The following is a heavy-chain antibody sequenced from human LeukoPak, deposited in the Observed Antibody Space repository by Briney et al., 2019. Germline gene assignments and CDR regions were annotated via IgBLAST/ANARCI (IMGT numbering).Heavy chain of an antibody. CDR1: GFTFSSYS. CDR3: ARGWAAAGARDYMDV. J-gene: IGHJ6*03. D-gene: IGHD6-13*01. Sequence: SGGSLRLSCAASGFTFSSYSMNWVRQAPGKGLEWVSYISSSSSTIYYADSVKGRFTISRDNAKNSLYLQMNSLRAEDTAVYYCARGWAAAGARDYMDVWGKGTTVTVSS. V-gene: IGHV3-48*01. CDR2: ISSSSSTI.